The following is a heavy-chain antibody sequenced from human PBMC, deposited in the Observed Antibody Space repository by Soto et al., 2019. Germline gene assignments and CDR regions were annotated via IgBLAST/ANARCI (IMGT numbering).Heavy chain of an antibody. Sequence: LRLSCAASGFTFSSYGMHWVRQAPGKGLEWVAVISYDGSNKYYADSVKGRFTISRDNSKNTLYLQMNSLRAEDTAVYYCAKGGGESYYYGMDVWGQGTTVTVS. CDR2: ISYDGSNK. CDR3: AKGGGESYYYGMDV. V-gene: IGHV3-30*18. D-gene: IGHD3-10*01. J-gene: IGHJ6*02. CDR1: GFTFSSYG.